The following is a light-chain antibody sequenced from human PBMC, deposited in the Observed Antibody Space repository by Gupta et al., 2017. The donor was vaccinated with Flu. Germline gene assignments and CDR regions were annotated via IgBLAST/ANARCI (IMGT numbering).Light chain of an antibody. J-gene: IGLJ1*01. V-gene: IGLV3-21*03. CDR3: QEWDSYSGDAV. CDR1: NSGSKS. Sequence: GKTASITGRGNNSGSKSVHWYQQKTGQAPMLVVYNDIYRPSGVPERFSGSNSENTATLTISRVEAGDEADYYCQEWDSYSGDAVFGSGTKVTVL. CDR2: NDI.